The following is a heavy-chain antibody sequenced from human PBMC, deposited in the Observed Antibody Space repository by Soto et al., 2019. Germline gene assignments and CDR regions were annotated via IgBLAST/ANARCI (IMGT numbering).Heavy chain of an antibody. CDR1: GGSISSYY. J-gene: IGHJ4*02. D-gene: IGHD6-19*01. V-gene: IGHV4-59*05. CDR2: IYYSGST. CDR3: ASTYSSGWLPLDF. Sequence: SETLSLTCTVSGGSISSYYWTWIRQPPGKGLEWIGSIYYSGSTYYNPSLKSRVTISVDTSKNQFSLKLSSVTAADTAVYYCASTYSSGWLPLDFWGQGTLVTVSS.